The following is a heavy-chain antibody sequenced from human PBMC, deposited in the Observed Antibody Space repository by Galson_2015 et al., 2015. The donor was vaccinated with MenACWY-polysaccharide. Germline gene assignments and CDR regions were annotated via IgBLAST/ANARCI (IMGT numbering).Heavy chain of an antibody. J-gene: IGHJ3*01. V-gene: IGHV2-5*02. CDR1: GFSLITTGVG. D-gene: IGHD3-16*01. CDR3: AHVMITFGGVIGDDAFDV. CDR2: ISWDGDN. Sequence: PALVKPTQPLTLTCTFSGFSLITTGVGVNWIRQPPGKALEWLAVISWDGDNRYSPSLRSRLTVTKDTSKNQVVLTMTNMDPVDTATYYCAHVMITFGGVIGDDAFDVWGQGTMVTVSS.